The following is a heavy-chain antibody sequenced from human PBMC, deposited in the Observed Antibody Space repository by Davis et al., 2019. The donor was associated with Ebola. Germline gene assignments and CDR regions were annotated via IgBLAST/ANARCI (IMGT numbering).Heavy chain of an antibody. V-gene: IGHV3-23*01. J-gene: IGHJ6*02. Sequence: GESLKISCAFSGFSASLYSMNWVRQAPGKGLEWVSAISGSGGSTYYADSVKGRFTISRDNSKNTLYLQMNSLRAEDTAVYYCAREAPRVLADHYYYYGMDVWGQGTTVTVSS. CDR1: GFSASLYS. D-gene: IGHD3-9*01. CDR2: ISGSGGST. CDR3: AREAPRVLADHYYYYGMDV.